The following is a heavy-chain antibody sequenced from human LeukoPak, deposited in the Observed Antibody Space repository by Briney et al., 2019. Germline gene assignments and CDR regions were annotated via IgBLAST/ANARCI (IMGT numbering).Heavy chain of an antibody. CDR3: ARVKIAGDPPKYYYYYYMDV. CDR1: GYTFTSYG. V-gene: IGHV1-18*01. J-gene: IGHJ6*03. Sequence: ASVKVSCKASGYTFTSYGISGVRQAPGQGVEWMGWISAYNGNTNYAQKLQGRVTMTTDTSTSTAYMELRSLRSDDTAVYYCARVKIAGDPPKYYYYYYMDVWSKGTTVTVSS. CDR2: ISAYNGNT. D-gene: IGHD3-16*01.